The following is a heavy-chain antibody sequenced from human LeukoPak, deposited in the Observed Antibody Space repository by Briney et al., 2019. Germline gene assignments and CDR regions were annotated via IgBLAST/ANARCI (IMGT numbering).Heavy chain of an antibody. V-gene: IGHV1-46*01. CDR2: IYPRDGST. CDR3: ARDQEGFDY. Sequence: GASVKVSCKASGYTFTSNYIHWVRQAPGQGLEWMGMIYPRDGSTSYAQKFQGRVTVTRDTSTTTVHMELRGLRSEDTAVYYCARDQEGFDYWAREPWSPSPQ. J-gene: IGHJ4*02. CDR1: GYTFTSNY.